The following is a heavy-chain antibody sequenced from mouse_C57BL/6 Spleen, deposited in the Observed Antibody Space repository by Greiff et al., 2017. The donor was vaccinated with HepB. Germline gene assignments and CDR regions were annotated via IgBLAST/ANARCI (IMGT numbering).Heavy chain of an antibody. V-gene: IGHV1-18*01. CDR1: GYTFTDYN. J-gene: IGHJ4*01. CDR2: INPNNGGT. D-gene: IGHD2-3*01. Sequence: EVQLQQSGPELVKPGASVKIPCKASGYTFTDYNMDWVKQSHGKSLEWIGDINPNNGGTIYNQKFKGKATLTVDKSSSTAYMELRSLTSEDTAVYYCARGIYDGYYDYAMDYWGQGTSVTVSS. CDR3: ARGIYDGYYDYAMDY.